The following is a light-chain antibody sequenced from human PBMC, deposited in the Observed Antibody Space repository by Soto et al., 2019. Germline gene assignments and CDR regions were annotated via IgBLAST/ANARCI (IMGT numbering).Light chain of an antibody. CDR3: QSYDSSLGGSV. Sequence: QSVLTQPPSASGTPGQRVTISCSGSRPSIGSNHVYWYQQLPGTAPKLLIYGNTNRPSGVPDRFSGSKSGTSASLAITGLQAEDEADYYCQSYDSSLGGSVFGTGTKVTVL. J-gene: IGLJ1*01. CDR1: RPSIGSNH. CDR2: GNT. V-gene: IGLV1-40*01.